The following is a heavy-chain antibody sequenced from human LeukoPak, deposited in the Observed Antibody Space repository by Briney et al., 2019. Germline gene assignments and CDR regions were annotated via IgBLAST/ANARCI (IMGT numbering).Heavy chain of an antibody. D-gene: IGHD3-22*01. CDR2: IWYDGSNK. Sequence: GRPLRLSCAASGFTFSSYGMHWVRQAPGTGLEWVAVIWYDGSNKYYADSVKGRFTISRDNSKNTLYLQMNSLRAEDTAVYYCARSHDSSGYYSGVSFWGQGTLVTVSS. J-gene: IGHJ4*02. V-gene: IGHV3-33*01. CDR1: GFTFSSYG. CDR3: ARSHDSSGYYSGVSF.